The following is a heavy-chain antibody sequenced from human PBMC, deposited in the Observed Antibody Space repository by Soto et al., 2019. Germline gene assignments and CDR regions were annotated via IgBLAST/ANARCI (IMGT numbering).Heavy chain of an antibody. CDR3: TSGLVYYYDSSGYDY. V-gene: IGHV3-23*01. Sequence: EVQLLESGGGLVQPGGSLRLSCAASGFTFSSYVMSWVRQAPGKGPEWVSLVDSSGRTYYTDSVKGRFTVSRDNSENTVYLQMNSLRAEDTAVYYCTSGLVYYYDSSGYDYWGQGTLVTVSS. CDR2: VDSSGRT. D-gene: IGHD3-22*01. CDR1: GFTFSSYV. J-gene: IGHJ4*02.